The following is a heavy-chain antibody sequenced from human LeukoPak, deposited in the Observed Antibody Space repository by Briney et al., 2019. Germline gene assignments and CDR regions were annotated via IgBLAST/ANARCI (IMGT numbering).Heavy chain of an antibody. J-gene: IGHJ4*02. Sequence: PSETLSLTCTVSGGSISSHYWSWIRQPPGKGLEWIGYIYYSGSTNYNPSLKSRVTISVDTSKNQFSLKLSSVTAADTAVYYCARDYLYCSGGSCYSTFDYWGQGTLVTVSS. CDR1: GGSISSHY. V-gene: IGHV4-59*11. D-gene: IGHD2-15*01. CDR2: IYYSGST. CDR3: ARDYLYCSGGSCYSTFDY.